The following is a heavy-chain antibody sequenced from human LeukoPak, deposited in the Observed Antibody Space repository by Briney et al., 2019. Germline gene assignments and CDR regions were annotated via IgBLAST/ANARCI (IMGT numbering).Heavy chain of an antibody. CDR1: GGTFSSYA. D-gene: IGHD2-2*01. J-gene: IGHJ3*02. CDR3: ASYAYCSSTSCYEVYAFDI. Sequence: SVKVSCKASGGTFSSYAISWVRQAPGQGLEWMGGIIPIFGTANYTQKFQGRVTITTDESTSTAYMELSSLRSEDTAVYYCASYAYCSSTSCYEVYAFDIWGQGTMVTVSS. V-gene: IGHV1-69*05. CDR2: IIPIFGTA.